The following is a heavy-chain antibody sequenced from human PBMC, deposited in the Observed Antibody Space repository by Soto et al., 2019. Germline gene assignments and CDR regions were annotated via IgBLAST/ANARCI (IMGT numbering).Heavy chain of an antibody. D-gene: IGHD3-10*01. CDR1: GFTLSRHT. J-gene: IGHJ3*02. CDR2: IGSRTSDI. Sequence: PGGSLRLSCAASGFTLSRHTMNWVRQAPGKGLEWVSFIGSRTSDIYYADSVKGRFTISRDNAKNSLYLQMNSLRAEDTAVYYCARDRVVRGVPDDAFDIWGQGTMVTVSS. CDR3: ARDRVVRGVPDDAFDI. V-gene: IGHV3-21*01.